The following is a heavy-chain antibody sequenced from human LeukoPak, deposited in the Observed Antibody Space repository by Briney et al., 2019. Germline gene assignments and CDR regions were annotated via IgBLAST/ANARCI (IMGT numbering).Heavy chain of an antibody. CDR1: GGSFSGYY. J-gene: IGHJ4*02. CDR3: ARGRMVRGVNY. Sequence: PSEILSLTCAVYGGSFSGYYWSWIRQPPGKGLEWIGEINHSGSTNYNPSLKSRVTISVDTSKNQFSLKLSSVTAADTAVYYCARGRMVRGVNYWGQGTLVTVSS. CDR2: INHSGST. D-gene: IGHD3-10*01. V-gene: IGHV4-34*01.